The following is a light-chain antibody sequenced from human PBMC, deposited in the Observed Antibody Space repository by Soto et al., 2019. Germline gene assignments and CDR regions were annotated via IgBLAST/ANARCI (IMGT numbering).Light chain of an antibody. CDR2: GAS. CDR3: QQYGSSPT. V-gene: IGKV3-20*01. Sequence: EIVLTQSPGTLSLSPGERATLSCRASQSVSSSYLAWYQQKPGQAPRLLIYGASGRATGIPDRFSGSGSGTDFTLTISRLEPEDFAGYYCQQYGSSPTFGGGTKVEIK. J-gene: IGKJ4*01. CDR1: QSVSSSY.